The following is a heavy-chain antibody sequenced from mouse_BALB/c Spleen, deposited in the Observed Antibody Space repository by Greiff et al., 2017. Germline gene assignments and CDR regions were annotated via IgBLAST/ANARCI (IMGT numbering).Heavy chain of an antibody. D-gene: IGHD2-14*01. V-gene: IGHV2-2*02. CDR1: GFSLTSYG. J-gene: IGHJ4*01. CDR3: ARRTLYHRYDNYAMDY. CDR2: IWSGGST. Sequence: VQLQQSGPGLVQPSQSLSITCTVSGFSLTSYGVHWVRQSPGKGLEWLGVIWSGGSTDYNAAFISRLSISKDNSKSQVFFKMNSLRANDTAIYYCARRTLYHRYDNYAMDYWGQGTSVTV.